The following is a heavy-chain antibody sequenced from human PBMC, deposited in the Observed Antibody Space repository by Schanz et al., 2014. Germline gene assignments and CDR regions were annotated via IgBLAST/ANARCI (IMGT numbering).Heavy chain of an antibody. CDR1: GFSVGNKY. CDR2: VHPGGST. V-gene: IGHV3-66*01. CDR3: ARDRRNADLDY. Sequence: EVQLVESGGGLVQPGGSLRLSCAASGFSVGNKYMNWVRQAPGKGLEWVSFVHPGGSTYYPDSVKGRFTISRDNAKNSLYLEMNSLRAEDTALYYCARDRRNADLDYWGQGTLVTVSS. D-gene: IGHD1-1*01. J-gene: IGHJ4*02.